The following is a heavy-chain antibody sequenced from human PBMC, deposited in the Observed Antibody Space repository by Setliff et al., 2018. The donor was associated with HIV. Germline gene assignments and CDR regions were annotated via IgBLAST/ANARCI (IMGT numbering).Heavy chain of an antibody. CDR2: ISGYNGNT. CDR3: ATIAVAGTGAFDI. D-gene: IGHD6-19*01. J-gene: IGHJ3*02. Sequence: ASVKVSCKGGFTNPSDAISWVRQAPGQGLEWMGWISGYNGNTKYAQNMQGRVTMTTDTSTTTAYMELRSLRSDDTAVYYCATIAVAGTGAFDIWGQGTMVTVSS. V-gene: IGHV1-18*01. CDR1: GFTNPSDA.